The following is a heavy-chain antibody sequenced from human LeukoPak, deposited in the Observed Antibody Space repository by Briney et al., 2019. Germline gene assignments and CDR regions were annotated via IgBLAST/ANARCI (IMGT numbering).Heavy chain of an antibody. CDR2: RSAYNGKT. CDR3: AREVGYYYDSSGYPDY. D-gene: IGHD3-22*01. J-gene: IGHJ4*02. CDR1: GYTFTNYG. Sequence: ASVKVSCKASGYTFTNYGISWVRQAPGQGLEWMGWRSAYNGKTNHAQKLQGRVTMTTDTSTSTAYMELRSLRSDDTAVYYCAREVGYYYDSSGYPDYWGQGTLVTVSS. V-gene: IGHV1-18*01.